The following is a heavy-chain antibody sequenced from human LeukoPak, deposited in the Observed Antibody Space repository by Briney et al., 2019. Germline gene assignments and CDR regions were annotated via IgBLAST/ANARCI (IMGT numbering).Heavy chain of an antibody. Sequence: GGSLRLSCAASRFTYSTYSMNWVRQAPGKGLEWVSYISWSSSYIYYADSVRGRFTISRDNTKNSLYLQMNGLRAEDTAVYYCARMRAGTSYFDYWGQGTLVTVSS. D-gene: IGHD6-13*01. V-gene: IGHV3-21*01. J-gene: IGHJ4*02. CDR1: RFTYSTYS. CDR3: ARMRAGTSYFDY. CDR2: ISWSSSYI.